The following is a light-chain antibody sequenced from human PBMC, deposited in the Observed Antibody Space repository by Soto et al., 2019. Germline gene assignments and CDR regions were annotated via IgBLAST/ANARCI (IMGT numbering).Light chain of an antibody. CDR1: QGIYSR. Sequence: DIQKTQSPSSVSASVGDTVTITCRASQGIYSRLAWYQQKPGKAPELLIYATSTLQNGVPSRFSGSGFGTDFTLSISSLQPEDSASYFCQQTDDFPLTFGGGTNVAIK. CDR3: QQTDDFPLT. CDR2: ATS. V-gene: IGKV1D-12*01. J-gene: IGKJ4*01.